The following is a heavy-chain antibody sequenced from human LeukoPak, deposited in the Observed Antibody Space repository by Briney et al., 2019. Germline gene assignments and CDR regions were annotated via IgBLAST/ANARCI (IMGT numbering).Heavy chain of an antibody. CDR1: GFTFSNYA. CDR2: ISSNGGST. V-gene: IGHV3-64D*09. J-gene: IGHJ4*02. Sequence: GSLRLSCSASGFTFSNYAMHWVRQAPGKGLEYVSAISSNGGSTYYADSVKGRFIISRDNSKNTLYLQMSSLRAEDTAVYYCVKDKYPVVVAATLDYWGQGTLVTVSS. CDR3: VKDKYPVVVAATLDY. D-gene: IGHD2-15*01.